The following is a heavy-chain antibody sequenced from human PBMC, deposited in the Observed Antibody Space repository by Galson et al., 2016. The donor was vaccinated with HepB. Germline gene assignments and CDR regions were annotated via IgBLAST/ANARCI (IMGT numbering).Heavy chain of an antibody. CDR1: GGSIYDSSFY. CDR2: ISYSGET. D-gene: IGHD2-2*01. Sequence: ETLSLTCVVSGGSIYDSSFYWGWIRQPPGKGLEWIGSISYSGETHFSPSLRSRVAISMETSKNQFSLKMSAVTAADTAVYYCVRPHDCSRTSCYSREVFVVWGKGTTVIVSP. V-gene: IGHV4-39*01. J-gene: IGHJ3*01. CDR3: VRPHDCSRTSCYSREVFVV.